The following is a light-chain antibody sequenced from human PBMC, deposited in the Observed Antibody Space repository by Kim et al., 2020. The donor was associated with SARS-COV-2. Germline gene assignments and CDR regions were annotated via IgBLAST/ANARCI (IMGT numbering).Light chain of an antibody. CDR3: AAWDDSLNAYV. V-gene: IGLV1-44*01. CDR1: TSNIGSNT. Sequence: QSLLTQPPSASGSPGQRVTLSCSGSTSNIGSNTVNWYQLLPGTAPKLLIYSDNQRPSGVPDRFSGSKSATSASLAISGLQSEDEAAYYCAAWDDSLNAYVFATGTQVTVL. CDR2: SDN. J-gene: IGLJ1*01.